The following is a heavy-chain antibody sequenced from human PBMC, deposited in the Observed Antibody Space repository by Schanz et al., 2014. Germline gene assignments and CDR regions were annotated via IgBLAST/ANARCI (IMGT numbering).Heavy chain of an antibody. D-gene: IGHD5-12*01. CDR3: ASPSGYSDYGTYFDF. J-gene: IGHJ4*02. V-gene: IGHV3-48*01. CDR1: GFSFSSYS. CDR2: IDGKSTTV. Sequence: EAYLVESGGGLIQRGESLRLSCSASGFSFSSYSMNWVRQAPGKGLEWLSYIDGKSTTVYYADSVKGRFTVSRDNARNTLYLQMNSLRTEDTAVYYCASPSGYSDYGTYFDFWGQGTLVTVSS.